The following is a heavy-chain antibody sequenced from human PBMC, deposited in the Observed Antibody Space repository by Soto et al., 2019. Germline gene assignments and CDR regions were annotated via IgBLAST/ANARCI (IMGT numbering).Heavy chain of an antibody. V-gene: IGHV3-30-3*01. CDR2: ISYDGSNK. CDR3: AGDELEQWLPY. D-gene: IGHD6-19*01. CDR1: GFTFSSYA. J-gene: IGHJ4*02. Sequence: QVQLVESGGGVVQPGRSLRLSCAASGFTFSSYAMHWVRQAPGKGLEWVAVISYDGSNKYYADSVKGRFTISRDNSKNTLYLQMNSLRAEDTAVYYCAGDELEQWLPYWGQGTLVTVSS.